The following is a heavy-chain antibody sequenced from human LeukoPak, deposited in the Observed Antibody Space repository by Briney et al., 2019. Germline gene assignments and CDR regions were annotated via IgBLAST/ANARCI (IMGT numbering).Heavy chain of an antibody. Sequence: ASVKVSCKASDYTFTSYGISWVRQAPGQGLEWMGWISVYNGDTNYPQKFQGRVTMTTDTSTSTAYMELRSLRSDDTAVYYCARDWYGSGSSHAFDIWGQGTMVTVSS. J-gene: IGHJ3*02. V-gene: IGHV1-18*01. D-gene: IGHD3-10*01. CDR1: DYTFTSYG. CDR3: ARDWYGSGSSHAFDI. CDR2: ISVYNGDT.